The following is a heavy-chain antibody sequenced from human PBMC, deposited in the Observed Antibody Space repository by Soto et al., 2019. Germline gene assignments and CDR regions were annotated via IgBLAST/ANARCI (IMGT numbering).Heavy chain of an antibody. D-gene: IGHD3-3*01. CDR1: GLTFSSYA. CDR3: AKDAYLEWLLGYFDY. V-gene: IGHV3-23*01. J-gene: IGHJ4*02. CDR2: ISGSGGST. Sequence: GGSLRLSCAASGLTFSSYAMSWVRQAPGKGLEWVSAISGSGGSTYYADSVKGRFTISRDNSKNTLYLQMNSLRAEDTAVYYCAKDAYLEWLLGYFDYWGQGTLVTVSS.